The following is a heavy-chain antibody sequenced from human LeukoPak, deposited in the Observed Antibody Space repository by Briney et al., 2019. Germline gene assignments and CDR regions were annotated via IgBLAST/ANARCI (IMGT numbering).Heavy chain of an antibody. CDR1: GFTFSGYW. CDR3: IPGHSGRSSPIIDTRFDY. V-gene: IGHV3-7*01. CDR2: INQGGSDR. D-gene: IGHD2-15*01. Sequence: GGSMRLSCAASGFTFSGYWMSWVRQAPGKGLEWVANINQGGSDRYYVDSVKGRFTISRDNAQNTLYLQMDSLRAEDTAVYYCIPGHSGRSSPIIDTRFDYWGKGNLVTVSS. J-gene: IGHJ4*02.